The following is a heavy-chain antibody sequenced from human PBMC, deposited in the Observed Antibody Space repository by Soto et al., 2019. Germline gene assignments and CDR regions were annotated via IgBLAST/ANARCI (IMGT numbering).Heavy chain of an antibody. CDR3: AREYYGSGSTLDY. V-gene: IGHV3-21*06. CDR2: ITRSSGYI. CDR1: GFTFSSYT. D-gene: IGHD3-10*01. Sequence: PGGSLRLSCAASGFTFSSYTMTWVRQAPGKGLEWVSSITRSSGYIYYADSVKGRFTISRDNAKNSLYLQMNSLRAEDSAVYYCAREYYGSGSTLDYWGQGTLVTVSS. J-gene: IGHJ4*02.